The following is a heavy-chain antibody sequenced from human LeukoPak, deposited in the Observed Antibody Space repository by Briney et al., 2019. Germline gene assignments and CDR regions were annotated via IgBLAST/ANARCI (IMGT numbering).Heavy chain of an antibody. J-gene: IGHJ4*02. CDR1: GFTFSSYG. V-gene: IGHV3-30*02. CDR3: AREEGRWLPLDY. CDR2: IRYDGSNK. Sequence: GGSLRLSCAASGFTFSSYGMHWVRQAPGKGLEWVAFIRYDGSNKYYADSVKGRFTISRDNSKNTLYLQMNSLRAEDTAVYYCAREEGRWLPLDYWGQGTLVTVSS. D-gene: IGHD5-24*01.